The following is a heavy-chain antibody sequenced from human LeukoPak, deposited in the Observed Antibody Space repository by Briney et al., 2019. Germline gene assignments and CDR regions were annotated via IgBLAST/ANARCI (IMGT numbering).Heavy chain of an antibody. CDR1: GFTFSRFW. CDR2: IDQSGGRN. V-gene: IGHV3-7*02. D-gene: IGHD5-24*01. Sequence: GGSLRLSCAASGFTFSRFWMNWVRQAPGRGLEWVANIDQSGGRNNYVDSVKGRFTISRDNAKNSLYLQMSSLRAEDTAIYYCALGGYKFDYWGQGTLVTVSS. CDR3: ALGGYKFDY. J-gene: IGHJ4*02.